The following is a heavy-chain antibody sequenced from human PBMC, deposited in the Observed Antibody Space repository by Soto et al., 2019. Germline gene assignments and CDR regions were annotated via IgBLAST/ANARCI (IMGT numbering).Heavy chain of an antibody. D-gene: IGHD3-22*01. V-gene: IGHV4-30-4*01. CDR3: ARSRYDSSCHSWFDP. J-gene: IGHJ5*02. CDR1: GGSISSGGYY. CDR2: IYSTGST. Sequence: QVQLQESGPGLVKPSQTLSLTCTVSGGSISSGGYYWSWIRQPPGKGLEWIGYIYSTGSTHYNPSLKSRVTISLDTSKNHFALKLRSVTAADTAVYFCARSRYDSSCHSWFDPGGQGSLVTVSS.